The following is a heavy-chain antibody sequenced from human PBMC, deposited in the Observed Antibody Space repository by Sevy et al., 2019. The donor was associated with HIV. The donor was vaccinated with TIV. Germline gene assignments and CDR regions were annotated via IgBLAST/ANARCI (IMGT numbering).Heavy chain of an antibody. Sequence: SENLSLTCTVSGDSISNYYGSWIRQPPGKGLEWIGYIYNSGSTNYNPSLKSRVTISVDTSKNQFSLKLSSVTAADTAVYHCASVVVVPAAKYFYFYYMDVWGKGTTVTVSS. CDR3: ASVVVVPAAKYFYFYYMDV. CDR2: IYNSGST. J-gene: IGHJ6*03. CDR1: GDSISNYY. D-gene: IGHD2-2*01. V-gene: IGHV4-59*01.